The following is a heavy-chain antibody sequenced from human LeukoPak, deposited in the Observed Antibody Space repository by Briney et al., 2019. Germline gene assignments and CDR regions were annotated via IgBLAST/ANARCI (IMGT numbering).Heavy chain of an antibody. CDR3: ARVLQYCSGGSCQYDFDY. D-gene: IGHD2-15*01. Sequence: SETLSLTCTVPGGSISSYYWSWIRQPPGKGLEWIGYIYYSGSTNYNPSLKSRVTISVDTSKNQFSLKLSSVTAADTAVYYCARVLQYCSGGSCQYDFDYWGQGTLVTVSS. CDR2: IYYSGST. J-gene: IGHJ4*02. V-gene: IGHV4-59*12. CDR1: GGSISSYY.